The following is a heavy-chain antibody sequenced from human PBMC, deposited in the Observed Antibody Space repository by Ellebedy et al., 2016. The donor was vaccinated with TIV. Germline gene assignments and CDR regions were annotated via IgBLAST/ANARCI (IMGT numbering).Heavy chain of an antibody. J-gene: IGHJ3*02. D-gene: IGHD2-21*02. CDR2: FDPEKGER. CDR3: TTDSSKSALVMMTSAHAFDI. V-gene: IGHV1-24*01. CDR1: GYSLIDLS. Sequence: AASEKVSCKVSGYSLIDLSMHWVRQPPGKGLEWMGGFDPEKGERKSAQRFQGRVTMTEDPSTDTAYMELSSLRSEDTAVYFCTTDSSKSALVMMTSAHAFDIWGQGTMVIVSS.